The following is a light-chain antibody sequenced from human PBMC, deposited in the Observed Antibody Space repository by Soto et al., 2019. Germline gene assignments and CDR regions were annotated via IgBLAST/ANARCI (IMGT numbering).Light chain of an antibody. CDR2: GAS. CDR1: QSVTGSY. CDR3: QQRSNWPIT. J-gene: IGKJ5*01. V-gene: IGKV3D-20*02. Sequence: EIVLAQSPGTLSLSPGDTASLSCRASQSVTGSYLAWYQQKPGQAPRLLTFGASSRATGIPVRFSGSGSGTDFTLTISSLEPEDFAVYYCQQRSNWPITFGQGTRLEIK.